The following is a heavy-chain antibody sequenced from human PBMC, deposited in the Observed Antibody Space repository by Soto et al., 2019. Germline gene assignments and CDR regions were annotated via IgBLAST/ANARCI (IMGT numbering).Heavy chain of an antibody. V-gene: IGHV1-18*01. D-gene: IGHD4-17*01. CDR3: ARDSTDSDLTYDY. J-gene: IGHJ4*02. CDR1: VYTFNSYH. Sequence: ASVKVSCKASVYTFNSYHIAWVRQAPGQGLEWMGSVSGYDGDTNYAQSFQGRVTMTTDTSTSTAYMELRSLRSDDTAVYYCARDSTDSDLTYDYWGQGTLVTVSS. CDR2: VSGYDGDT.